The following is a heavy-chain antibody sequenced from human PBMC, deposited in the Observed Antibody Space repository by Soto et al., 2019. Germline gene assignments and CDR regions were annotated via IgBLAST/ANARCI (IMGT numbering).Heavy chain of an antibody. V-gene: IGHV3-7*01. CDR1: GFTFSSYW. Sequence: GESLKISCAASGFTFSSYWMSWVRQAPGKGLEWVANIKQDGSEKYYVDSVKGRFTISRDNAKNSLYLQMNSLRAEDTAVYYCARVEDYYYMDVWGKGTTVTVSS. CDR3: ARVEDYYYMDV. J-gene: IGHJ6*03. CDR2: IKQDGSEK.